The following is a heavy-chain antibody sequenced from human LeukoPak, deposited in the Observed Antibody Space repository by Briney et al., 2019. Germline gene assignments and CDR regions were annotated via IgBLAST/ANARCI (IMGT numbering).Heavy chain of an antibody. Sequence: GGSLRLSCAASGFPFSSYWMSWVRQAPGKGLEWVANIKQDGSEKYYVDSVKGRFTISRDNAKNSLYLQMNSLRAEDTAVYYCASYCSSTSCYLFAFDIWGQGTMVTVSS. CDR3: ASYCSSTSCYLFAFDI. CDR2: IKQDGSEK. V-gene: IGHV3-7*01. D-gene: IGHD2-2*01. CDR1: GFPFSSYW. J-gene: IGHJ3*02.